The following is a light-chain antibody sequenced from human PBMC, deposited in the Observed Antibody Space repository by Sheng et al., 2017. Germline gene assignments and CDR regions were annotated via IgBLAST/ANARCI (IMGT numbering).Light chain of an antibody. V-gene: IGKV1-39*01. CDR3: QQTYSIPPIT. CDR1: QAISNY. CDR2: AAS. J-gene: IGKJ5*01. Sequence: DIKMTQSPSSLSASVGDRVTITCRASQAISNYLNWYQQKPGQAPKVLIYAASTLQIGVPSRFRGSGSGTDFTLTIINLQPEDFATYYCQQTYSIPPITFGQGTRLDIK.